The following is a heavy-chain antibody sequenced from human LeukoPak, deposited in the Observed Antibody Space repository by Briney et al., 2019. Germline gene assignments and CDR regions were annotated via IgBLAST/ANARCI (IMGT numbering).Heavy chain of an antibody. CDR2: VYYSGST. V-gene: IGHV4-39*07. Sequence: SETLSLTCTVSGGSISSYYWSWIRQPPGKGLEWIGSVYYSGSTYYNPSLKSRVTISVDTSKNQFSLKLSSVTAADTAVYYCARVSYGDYDLAGLFDYWGQGTLVTVSS. CDR3: ARVSYGDYDLAGLFDY. D-gene: IGHD4-17*01. CDR1: GGSISSYY. J-gene: IGHJ4*02.